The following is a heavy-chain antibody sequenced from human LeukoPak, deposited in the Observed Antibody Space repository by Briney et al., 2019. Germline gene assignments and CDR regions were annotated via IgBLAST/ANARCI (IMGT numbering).Heavy chain of an antibody. CDR2: ITGNSYYT. CDR1: GFTFSSYA. V-gene: IGHV3-23*01. Sequence: GGSLRLSCAASGFTFSSYAMSWVRQAPGKGLEWVSDITGNSYYTYYADSVKGRFTISRDNSKNTLYLQMNSLRAEDTAAYYCAKDYSSGWFLNYWGQGTLVTVSS. D-gene: IGHD6-19*01. CDR3: AKDYSSGWFLNY. J-gene: IGHJ4*02.